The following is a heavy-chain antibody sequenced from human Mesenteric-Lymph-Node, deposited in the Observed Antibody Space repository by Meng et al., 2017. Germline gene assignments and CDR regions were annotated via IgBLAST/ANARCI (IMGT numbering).Heavy chain of an antibody. Sequence: AQLQESGPVLVKPSQTLSLTCTVSGGSISSGGFYWSWIRLPPGKGLEWIGYIYYNGNTYYNPSLKTRVTISIDSSKNQFSLKLSSVTAADTVVYYCARGVASYYSHSPTYSGGFEYWGQGTLVTVSS. J-gene: IGHJ4*02. CDR1: GGSISSGGFY. D-gene: IGHD3-22*01. V-gene: IGHV4-61*08. CDR2: IYYNGNT. CDR3: ARGVASYYSHSPTYSGGFEY.